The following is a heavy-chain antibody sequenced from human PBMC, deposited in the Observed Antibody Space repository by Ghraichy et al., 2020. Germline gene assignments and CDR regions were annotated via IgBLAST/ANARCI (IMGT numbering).Heavy chain of an antibody. J-gene: IGHJ4*02. CDR1: GGSFSGYY. CDR2: INHSGST. Sequence: SETLSLTCAVYGGSFSGYYWSWIRQPPGKGLEWIGEINHSGSTNYNPSLKSRVTISVDTSKNQFSLKLSSVTAADTAVYYCARGSEVVIAVGFDYWGQGTLVTVSS. CDR3: ARGSEVVIAVGFDY. V-gene: IGHV4-34*01. D-gene: IGHD2-21*01.